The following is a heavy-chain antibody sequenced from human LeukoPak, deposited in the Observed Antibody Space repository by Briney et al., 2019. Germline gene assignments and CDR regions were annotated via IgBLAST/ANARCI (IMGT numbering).Heavy chain of an antibody. CDR1: GVSISGGSHY. V-gene: IGHV4-61*02. Sequence: SETLSLTCTVSGVSISGGSHYWSWIRQPAGKGLEWIGRIHTIGNTNYSPSLWRRVTISVDTSKNQFSLRLHSVTAADTAVYYCARDRSYYSDTGTDYWGQGALVTVSS. D-gene: IGHD3-22*01. J-gene: IGHJ4*02. CDR3: ARDRSYYSDTGTDY. CDR2: IHTIGNT.